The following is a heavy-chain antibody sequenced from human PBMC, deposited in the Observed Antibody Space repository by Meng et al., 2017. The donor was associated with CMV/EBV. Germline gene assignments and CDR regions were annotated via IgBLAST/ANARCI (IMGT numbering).Heavy chain of an antibody. Sequence: YAISWVRQAPGQGLEWMGGIIPIFGTANYAQKFQGRVTITADKSTSTAYMELSSLRSEDTAVYYCARDPGRGGHRYNWNHESAYDYWGQGTLVTVSS. CDR2: IIPIFGTA. V-gene: IGHV1-69*06. D-gene: IGHD1-14*01. J-gene: IGHJ4*02. CDR1: YA. CDR3: ARDPGRGGHRYNWNHESAYDY.